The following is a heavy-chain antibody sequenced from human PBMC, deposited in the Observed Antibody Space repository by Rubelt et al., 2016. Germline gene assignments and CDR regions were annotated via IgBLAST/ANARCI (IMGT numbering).Heavy chain of an antibody. Sequence: QVQLGQSGAEVKKPGSSVKVSCKASGGTFSSSAFNWVRQAPGRGLEWMGAIIPIVGTANYAAKLQGRVTITADKSTSTAYMEWRSVRSDDTAVYYCARDGIAAAVDYWGQGTLVTVSS. CDR1: GGTFSSSA. V-gene: IGHV1-69*10. CDR3: ARDGIAAAVDY. J-gene: IGHJ4*02. D-gene: IGHD6-13*01. CDR2: IIPIVGTA.